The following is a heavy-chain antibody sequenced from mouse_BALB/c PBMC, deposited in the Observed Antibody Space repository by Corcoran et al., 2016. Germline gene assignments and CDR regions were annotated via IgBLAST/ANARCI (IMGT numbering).Heavy chain of an antibody. V-gene: IGHV1-66*01. CDR1: GYSFTSYY. Sequence: QVQLQQSGPELVKPGASVKISCKASGYSFTSYYIHWVKQRPGQGREWSGWICPGSGNTKYNEKFKGKATLTADTSSSTAYMQLSSLTSEDSAVYFCAKTARATYYFDYWGQGTTLTVSS. CDR2: ICPGSGNT. D-gene: IGHD3-2*01. J-gene: IGHJ2*01. CDR3: AKTARATYYFDY.